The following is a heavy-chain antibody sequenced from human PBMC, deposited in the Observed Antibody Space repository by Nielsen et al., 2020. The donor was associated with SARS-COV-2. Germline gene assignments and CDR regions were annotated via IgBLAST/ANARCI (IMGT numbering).Heavy chain of an antibody. Sequence: GESLKISCTGSGFTSSDYSMNWVRQAPGKGLEWVASISGDSNYIFYSELVKGRFTMSRDNGKNSLYLQMNSLREEDTAVYYCAGGGSGYMSYWGQGTLVTVSS. V-gene: IGHV3-21*01. CDR2: ISGDSNYI. CDR1: GFTSSDYS. CDR3: AGGGSGYMSY. J-gene: IGHJ4*02. D-gene: IGHD3-3*01.